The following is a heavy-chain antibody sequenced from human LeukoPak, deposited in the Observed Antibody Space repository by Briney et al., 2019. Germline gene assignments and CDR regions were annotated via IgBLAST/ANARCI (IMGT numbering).Heavy chain of an antibody. V-gene: IGHV3-30*18. D-gene: IGHD6-19*01. CDR1: GFTFSNYG. CDR2: ISYDGSNT. Sequence: GGSLRLSCAASGFTFSNYGMHWVRQAPGKGLEWVAVISYDGSNTYYADSVKGRFTISRDNSKNTLYSQMNSLRTEDTALFYCAKDRDTSGWRYFDYWGQGTLVTVSS. J-gene: IGHJ4*02. CDR3: AKDRDTSGWRYFDY.